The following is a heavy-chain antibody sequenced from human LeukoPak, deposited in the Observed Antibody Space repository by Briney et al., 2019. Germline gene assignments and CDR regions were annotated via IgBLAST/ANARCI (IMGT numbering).Heavy chain of an antibody. CDR1: GGSISSYY. CDR2: IYYSGST. D-gene: IGHD6-19*01. CDR3: ARGGIAVAGTVPLFDY. V-gene: IGHV4-59*01. J-gene: IGHJ4*02. Sequence: RSETLSLTCTVSGGSISSYYWSWIRQPPGKGLEWIGYIYYSGSTNYNPSLKSRVTISVDTSKNQFSLKLSSVTAADTAAYYCARGGIAVAGTVPLFDYWGQGTLVTVSS.